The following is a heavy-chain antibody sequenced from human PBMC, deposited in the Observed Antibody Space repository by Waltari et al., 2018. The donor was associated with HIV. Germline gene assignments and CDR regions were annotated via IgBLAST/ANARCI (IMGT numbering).Heavy chain of an antibody. J-gene: IGHJ4*02. CDR2: INAGDGDA. Sequence: EMRKPGTSVRLSCRASGFLFADHYMHWVRQGPRQTFAWMGIINAGDGDANSAQKFQDRLTLTRDLFTGSIYLDLMSLKSDDTAVYFCARAGLRGLIQDFDIWGQGTQLIVSS. V-gene: IGHV1-46*01. D-gene: IGHD2-21*02. CDR3: ARAGLRGLIQDFDI. CDR1: GFLFADHY.